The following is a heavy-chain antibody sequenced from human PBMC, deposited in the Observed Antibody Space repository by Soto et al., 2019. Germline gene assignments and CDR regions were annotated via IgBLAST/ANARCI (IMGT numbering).Heavy chain of an antibody. V-gene: IGHV1-3*05. J-gene: IGHJ4*02. CDR2: SNAGNGNT. CDR1: GYSFTGYA. D-gene: IGHD5-12*01. Sequence: QVKLVQSGAEEKKPGASVKVSCKASGYSFTGYAMHWVRQAPGQRLEWMGWSNAGNGNTKYSQKFQGRVTITRDKSASTAYMERISLRSEDTAVDYCASAVEVPTDVNYWGQGTLVTVSS. CDR3: ASAVEVPTDVNY.